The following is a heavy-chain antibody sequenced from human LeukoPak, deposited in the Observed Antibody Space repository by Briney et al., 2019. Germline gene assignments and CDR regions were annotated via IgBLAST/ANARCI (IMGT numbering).Heavy chain of an antibody. CDR3: AKDGTVWNYDILTGYYDFDH. Sequence: PGGSLRLSCAASGFTFSSYGMHWVRQAPGKGLEWVAFIRYDGSNKYYADSVKGRFTISRDNSKNTLYLQMNSLRAEDTAVYYCAKDGTVWNYDILTGYYDFDHWGQGTLVTVSS. D-gene: IGHD3-9*01. V-gene: IGHV3-30*02. CDR1: GFTFSSYG. J-gene: IGHJ4*02. CDR2: IRYDGSNK.